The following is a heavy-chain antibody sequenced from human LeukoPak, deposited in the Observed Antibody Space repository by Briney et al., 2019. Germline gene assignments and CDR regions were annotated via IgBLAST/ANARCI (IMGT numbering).Heavy chain of an antibody. CDR3: ARGSGGYNWFDP. J-gene: IGHJ5*02. V-gene: IGHV1-69*05. CDR2: IIPIFGTA. D-gene: IGHD6-25*01. Sequence: SVKVSCKASGGTFSSYAISWVRQAPGQGLEWMGGIIPIFGTANYAQKFQGRVTLTTDESTSTAYMELSSLRSEDTAVYYCARGSGGYNWFDPWGQGTLVTVSS. CDR1: GGTFSSYA.